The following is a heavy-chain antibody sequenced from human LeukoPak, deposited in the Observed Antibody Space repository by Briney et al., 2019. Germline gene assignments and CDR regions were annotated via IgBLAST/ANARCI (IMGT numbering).Heavy chain of an antibody. Sequence: GGSLRLSCAASGFTFSSYSMNWVRQAPGKGLEWVSSISSSNSYIYYADSVKGRFTTSRDNAKNSLYLQMNSLRAEDTALYYCAREGARDSSGYYGDAFDIWGQGTMVTVSS. CDR1: GFTFSSYS. CDR3: AREGARDSSGYYGDAFDI. CDR2: ISSSNSYI. J-gene: IGHJ3*02. D-gene: IGHD3-22*01. V-gene: IGHV3-21*01.